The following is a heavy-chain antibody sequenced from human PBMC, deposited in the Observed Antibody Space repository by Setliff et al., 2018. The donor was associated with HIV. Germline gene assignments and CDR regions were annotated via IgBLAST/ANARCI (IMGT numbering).Heavy chain of an antibody. D-gene: IGHD3-10*01. V-gene: IGHV4-59*11. Sequence: PSETLSLTCLVSGDSMIPHYWSWIRQPPGRGLEWIGYIYYTGSTNYNPSLKSRVTISVDTSKNQFSLKLSSVTAADTAVYYCARDGPLEGSYRYYYYYMDVWGKGTTVTVS. CDR2: IYYTGST. J-gene: IGHJ6*03. CDR3: ARDGPLEGSYRYYYYYMDV. CDR1: GDSMIPHY.